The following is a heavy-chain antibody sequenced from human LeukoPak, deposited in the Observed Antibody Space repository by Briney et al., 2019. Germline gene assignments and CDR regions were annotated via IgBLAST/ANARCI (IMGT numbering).Heavy chain of an antibody. CDR1: GFTFSSYE. CDR2: ISSSGSTI. CDR3: ARGDYGDYRGAFDI. V-gene: IGHV3-48*03. D-gene: IGHD4-17*01. J-gene: IGHJ3*02. Sequence: PGGSLRLSCAASGFTFSSYEMNWVRQAPGKGLEWVSYISSSGSTIYYADSVKGRFTISRDNSKNTLYLQMNSLRAEDTAVHYCARGDYGDYRGAFDIWGQGTMVTVSS.